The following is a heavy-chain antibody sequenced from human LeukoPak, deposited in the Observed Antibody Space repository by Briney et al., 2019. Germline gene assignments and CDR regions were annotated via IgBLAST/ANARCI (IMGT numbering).Heavy chain of an antibody. V-gene: IGHV1-2*04. CDR2: INPNSGGT. CDR3: ARGVLRGAATTYYFDY. Sequence: ASVKVSCKASGYTFTSYAMNWVRQAPGQGLEWMGWINPNSGGTNYAQKFQGWVTMTRDTSISTAYMELSRLRSDDTAAYYCARGVLRGAATTYYFDYWGQGTLVTVSS. D-gene: IGHD6-25*01. J-gene: IGHJ4*02. CDR1: GYTFTSYA.